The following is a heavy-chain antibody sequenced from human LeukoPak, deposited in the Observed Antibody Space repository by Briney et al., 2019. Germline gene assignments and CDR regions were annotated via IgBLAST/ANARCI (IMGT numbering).Heavy chain of an antibody. J-gene: IGHJ6*02. CDR1: GFTFSSYA. V-gene: IGHV3-23*01. Sequence: GASLRLSCAASGFTFSSYAMSWVRQAPGKGLEWVSAISGSGGSTYYADSVKGRFTISRDNSKNTLHLQMNSLRAEDTAVYYCAKASAGYSSSWAYYYYYGMDVWGQGTTVTVSS. CDR2: ISGSGGST. CDR3: AKASAGYSSSWAYYYYYGMDV. D-gene: IGHD6-13*01.